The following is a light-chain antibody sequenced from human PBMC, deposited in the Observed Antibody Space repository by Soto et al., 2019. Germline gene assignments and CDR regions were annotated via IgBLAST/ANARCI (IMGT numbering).Light chain of an antibody. CDR3: QSYDSSLSGVV. V-gene: IGLV1-40*01. CDR1: SSNIGAGYD. Sequence: QSVLTQSPSVSGAPGQRVTISCTGSSSNIGAGYDVHWYQQLPGTAPKLLIYGNSNRPSGVPDQFSGSKSGTSASLVITGLQAEDEADYYCQSYDSSLSGVVFGGGTKLTVL. CDR2: GNS. J-gene: IGLJ2*01.